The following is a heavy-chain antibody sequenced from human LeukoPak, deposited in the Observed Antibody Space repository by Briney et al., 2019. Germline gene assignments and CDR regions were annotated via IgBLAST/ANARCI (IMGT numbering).Heavy chain of an antibody. J-gene: IGHJ4*02. CDR2: IIPIFGTA. CDR3: ARERAVAGTEHFDY. CDR1: GGTFSSYT. D-gene: IGHD6-19*01. V-gene: IGHV1-69*05. Sequence: SVKVSCKASGGTFSSYTISWVRQASGQGLEWMGRIIPIFGTANYAQKFQGRVTITTDESTSTAYMELSSLRSEDTAVYYCARERAVAGTEHFDYWGQGTLVTVSS.